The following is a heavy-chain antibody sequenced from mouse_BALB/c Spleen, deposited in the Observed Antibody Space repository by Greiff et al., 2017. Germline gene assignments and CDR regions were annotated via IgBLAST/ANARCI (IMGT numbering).Heavy chain of an antibody. V-gene: IGHV1-69*01. J-gene: IGHJ3*01. Sequence: VQLQQPGAELVMPGASVKMSCKASGYTFTDYWMHWVKQRPGQGLEWIGAIDTSDSYTSYNQKFKGKATLTVDESSSTAYMQLSSLTSEDSAVYYCARSDTTAPAWFAYWGQGTLVTVSA. D-gene: IGHD1-2*01. CDR3: ARSDTTAPAWFAY. CDR1: GYTFTDYW. CDR2: IDTSDSYT.